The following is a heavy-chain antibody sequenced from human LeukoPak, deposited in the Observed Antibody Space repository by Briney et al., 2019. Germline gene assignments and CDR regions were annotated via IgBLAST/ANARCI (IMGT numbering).Heavy chain of an antibody. D-gene: IGHD6-13*01. J-gene: IGHJ6*03. V-gene: IGHV4-34*01. CDR1: GGSFSDYS. Sequence: SETLSLTCAVYGGSFSDYSWSWIRQPPGKGLEWIGEINHSGGTNHNPSLMSRVIMSVDTSKNQFSLKLSSVTAADTAVYYCARDVYSSQFGYYYYYMDVWGKGTTVTVSS. CDR3: ARDVYSSQFGYYYYYMDV. CDR2: INHSGGT.